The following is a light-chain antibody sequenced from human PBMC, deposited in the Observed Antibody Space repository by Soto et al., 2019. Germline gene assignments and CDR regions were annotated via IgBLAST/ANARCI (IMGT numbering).Light chain of an antibody. CDR3: QQTYSSPPT. J-gene: IGKJ1*01. CDR2: DAS. V-gene: IGKV3D-20*02. Sequence: EIVFTQSPVTLALSPGERATLSCRASRRVSSNYLAWYQQKPGQAPRLLIYDASNRATGIPARFSGSGSGTDFTLTISSLQPADFATYYCQQTYSSPPTFGQGTKVDIK. CDR1: RRVSSNY.